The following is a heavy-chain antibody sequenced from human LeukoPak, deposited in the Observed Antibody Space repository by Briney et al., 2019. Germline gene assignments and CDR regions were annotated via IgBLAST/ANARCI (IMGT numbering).Heavy chain of an antibody. CDR2: IYPGDSDT. V-gene: IGHV5-51*01. CDR1: GYGFTSYW. Sequence: GESLQISCKGSGYGFTSYWIGWVRQMPGKGLEWMGIIYPGDSDTRYSPSFQGQVTISADKSISTAYLQWSSLKASDTAMYYCARRGIAAAGRGVYFDYWGQGTLVTVSS. CDR3: ARRGIAAAGRGVYFDY. J-gene: IGHJ4*02. D-gene: IGHD6-13*01.